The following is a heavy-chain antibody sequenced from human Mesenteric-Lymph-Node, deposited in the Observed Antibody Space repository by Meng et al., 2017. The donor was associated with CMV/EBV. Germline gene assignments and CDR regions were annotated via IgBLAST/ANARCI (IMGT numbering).Heavy chain of an antibody. CDR2: ISGSGSVT. V-gene: IGHV3-23*01. Sequence: GGSLRLSCAVSGFTLRNYAMTWVRQAPGKGLEWVSVISGSGSVTFYADSVKGRFAISRDNSKNTLYLQMNNLRAEDTAVYYCAKRLFDSSSYYYAPLFDYWGQGTLVTVSS. D-gene: IGHD3-22*01. CDR1: GFTLRNYA. CDR3: AKRLFDSSSYYYAPLFDY. J-gene: IGHJ4*02.